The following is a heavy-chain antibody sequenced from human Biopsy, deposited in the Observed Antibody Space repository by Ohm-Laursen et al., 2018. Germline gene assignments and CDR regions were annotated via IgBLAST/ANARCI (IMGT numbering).Heavy chain of an antibody. J-gene: IGHJ4*02. Sequence: SDTLSLTCTVSGGSINSYYWSWMRQPAGKGLVWIGHLFTSGTTNYSPSLNNRVTMSVDTSKNQFSLRLASVTAADTAVYYCVRGGWGSFPFDYWGPGTLVTVPS. CDR3: VRGGWGSFPFDY. D-gene: IGHD3-16*01. CDR1: GGSINSYY. CDR2: LFTSGTT. V-gene: IGHV4-4*07.